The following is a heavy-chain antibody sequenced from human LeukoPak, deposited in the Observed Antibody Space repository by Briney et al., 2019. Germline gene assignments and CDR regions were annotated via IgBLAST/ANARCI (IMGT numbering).Heavy chain of an antibody. J-gene: IGHJ4*02. CDR1: GGSFSGYD. V-gene: IGHV4-34*01. Sequence: SETLSLTCAVSGGSFSGYDWSWIRQPPGKGLEWIGEITHSGSTNYNPSLKSRVTISVDTSKNQFSLKLSSVTAADTAVYYCARGKGSYDYGRFFDYWGQGTLVTVSS. CDR2: ITHSGST. D-gene: IGHD5-18*01. CDR3: ARGKGSYDYGRFFDY.